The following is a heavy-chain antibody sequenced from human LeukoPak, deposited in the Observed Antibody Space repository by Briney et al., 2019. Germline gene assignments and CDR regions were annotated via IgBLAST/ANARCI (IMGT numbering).Heavy chain of an antibody. CDR2: INPNSGGT. CDR1: GYTFTCYY. V-gene: IGHV1-2*02. CDR3: ATSSDYYYYYMDV. Sequence: ASVKVSCKASGYTFTCYYMHWVRQAPGQGLEWMGWINPNSGGTNYAQKFQGRVTMTRDTSISTAYMELSRLRSDDTAVYYCATSSDYYYYYMDVWGKGTTVTISS. J-gene: IGHJ6*03.